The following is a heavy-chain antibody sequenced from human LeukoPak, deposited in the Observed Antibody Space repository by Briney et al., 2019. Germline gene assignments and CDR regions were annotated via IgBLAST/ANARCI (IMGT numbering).Heavy chain of an antibody. D-gene: IGHD3-3*01. CDR1: GGTFSSYA. CDR3: ARAKYYDFWSGPGFFDP. CDR2: IIPIFGTA. V-gene: IGHV1-69*06. J-gene: IGHJ5*02. Sequence: VASVKVSCKASGGTFSSYAISWVRQAPGQGLEWMGGIIPIFGTANYAQKFQGRVTITADKSTSTAYMELSSLRSEDTAVYYCARAKYYDFWSGPGFFDPWGQGTLVTVSS.